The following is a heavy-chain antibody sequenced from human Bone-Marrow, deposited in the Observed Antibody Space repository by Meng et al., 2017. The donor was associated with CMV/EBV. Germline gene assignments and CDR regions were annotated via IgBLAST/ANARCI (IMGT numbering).Heavy chain of an antibody. Sequence: ASVKVSCKASGYTFTSYGISWVRQAPGQGLEWMGWISAYNGNTNYAQKLQGRVTMTTDTSTSTAYMELRSLRSDDTAVYYCARVVSGITMIVASLDYWGQGTLVTVSS. V-gene: IGHV1-18*01. J-gene: IGHJ4*02. CDR3: ARVVSGITMIVASLDY. CDR1: GYTFTSYG. CDR2: ISAYNGNT. D-gene: IGHD3-22*01.